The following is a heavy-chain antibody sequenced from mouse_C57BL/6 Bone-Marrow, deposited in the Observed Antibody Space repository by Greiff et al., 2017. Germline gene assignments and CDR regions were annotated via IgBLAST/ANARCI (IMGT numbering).Heavy chain of an antibody. J-gene: IGHJ4*01. D-gene: IGHD1-1*01. Sequence: QVQLQQPGAELVRPGSSVKLSCKASGYTFTSYWMHWVQQSPIQGLEWMGNIDPSDSETYYNQKFKGKSTLTVDKSSSTDYMQLSSLTSEDSAVYYCARGGTTVVPYALDYWGQGTSVTVSS. CDR2: IDPSDSET. CDR3: ARGGTTVVPYALDY. CDR1: GYTFTSYW. V-gene: IGHV1-52*01.